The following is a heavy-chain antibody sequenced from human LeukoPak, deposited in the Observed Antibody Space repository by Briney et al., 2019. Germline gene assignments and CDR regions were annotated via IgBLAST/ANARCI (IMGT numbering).Heavy chain of an antibody. D-gene: IGHD6-6*01. CDR1: GGSISSYY. Sequence: PSETLSLTCTVSGGSISSYYWSWIRQHPGKGLEWIGYIYYSGSTYYNPSLKSRVTISVDTSKNQFSLKLSSVTAADTAVYYCARDQGSSGFDPWGQGTLVTVSS. V-gene: IGHV4-59*06. CDR3: ARDQGSSGFDP. J-gene: IGHJ5*02. CDR2: IYYSGST.